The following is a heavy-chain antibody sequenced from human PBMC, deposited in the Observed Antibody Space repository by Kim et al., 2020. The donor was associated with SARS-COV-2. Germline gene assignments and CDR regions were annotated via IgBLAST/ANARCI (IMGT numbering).Heavy chain of an antibody. J-gene: IGHJ4*02. D-gene: IGHD3-16*01. CDR1: GHFFTRDS. CDR2: IDCGNGNT. V-gene: IGHV1-3*01. CDR3: LGGFYFDY. Sequence: ASVKVSCKTSGHFFTRDSIHWVRQAPGQGLEWMGGIDCGNGNTIYSQKFQGRVTFTTETSASTAYMELSFLRSEDSAVYYCLGGFYFDYCGQGTLVTVSS.